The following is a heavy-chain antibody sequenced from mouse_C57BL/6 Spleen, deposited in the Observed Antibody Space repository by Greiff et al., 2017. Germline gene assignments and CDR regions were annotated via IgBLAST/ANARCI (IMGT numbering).Heavy chain of an antibody. V-gene: IGHV1-72*01. CDR3: AREENYSGSTLGY. CDR2: IVPNSVGT. CDR1: GYTFTSYW. D-gene: IGHD1-1*01. J-gene: IGHJ2*01. Sequence: VQLQQPGAELVKPGASVKLSCKASGYTFTSYWMHWVKQRPGRGLEWIGRIVPNSVGTKYNEKFKSKATLTVDKPSSTAYMQLSSLTSEDSAVYYCAREENYSGSTLGYWGQGTTLTVSS.